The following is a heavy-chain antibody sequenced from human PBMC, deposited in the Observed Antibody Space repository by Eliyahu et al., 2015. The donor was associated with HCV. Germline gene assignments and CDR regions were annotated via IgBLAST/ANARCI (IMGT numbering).Heavy chain of an antibody. V-gene: IGHV4-59*01. J-gene: IGHJ5*02. Sequence: QVQLQESGPGLVRPAETLSLTCTVSGDSLRSYYWTWXRQSPGKGLEWIGYIHKSGHTIYNPSLQSRVTISIDPSKNRFSLNLSSVTAADTAFYFCARDQGENWFDTWGQGTLVTVSS. CDR3: ARDQGENWFDT. CDR1: GDSLRSYY. CDR2: IHKSGHT.